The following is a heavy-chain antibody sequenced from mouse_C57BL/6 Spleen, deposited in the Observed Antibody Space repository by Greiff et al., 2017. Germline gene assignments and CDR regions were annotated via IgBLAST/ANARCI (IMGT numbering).Heavy chain of an antibody. CDR2: INPSSGYT. CDR3: ALTGTFDY. V-gene: IGHV1-4*01. Sequence: VQLQQSGAELARPGASVKMSCKASGYTFTSYTMHWVKQRPGQGLEWIGYINPSSGYTKYNQKFKDKATLTADKSSSTAYMQLSSLTSADSAVYYCALTGTFDYWGQGTTLTVSS. J-gene: IGHJ2*01. CDR1: GYTFTSYT. D-gene: IGHD4-1*01.